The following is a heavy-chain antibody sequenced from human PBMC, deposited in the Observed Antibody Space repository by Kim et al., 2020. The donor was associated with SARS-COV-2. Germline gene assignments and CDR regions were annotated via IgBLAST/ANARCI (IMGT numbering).Heavy chain of an antibody. V-gene: IGHV1-46*01. CDR2: INPSGGST. CDR3: ARKVGYSSSWYDNPMVYYGMDV. J-gene: IGHJ6*02. D-gene: IGHD6-13*01. CDR1: GYTFTSYY. Sequence: ASVKVSCKASGYTFTSYYMHWVRQAPGQGLEWMGIINPSGGSTSYAQKFQGRVTMTRDTSTSTVYMELSSLRSEDTAVYYCARKVGYSSSWYDNPMVYYGMDVWGQGTTVTVSS.